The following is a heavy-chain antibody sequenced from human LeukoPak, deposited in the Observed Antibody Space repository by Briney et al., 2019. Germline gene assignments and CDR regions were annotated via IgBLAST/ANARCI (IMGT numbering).Heavy chain of an antibody. J-gene: IGHJ4*02. Sequence: ASVKVSCKASGHTFTSYDINWVRQATGQGLEWMGWMNPNSGNTAYAQKFQGRVTMTRNTSISTAYMELSSLRSEDTAVYYCAKEGDYDILTGYPRGIDYWGQGTLVTVSS. CDR2: MNPNSGNT. CDR3: AKEGDYDILTGYPRGIDY. V-gene: IGHV1-8*02. D-gene: IGHD3-9*01. CDR1: GHTFTSYD.